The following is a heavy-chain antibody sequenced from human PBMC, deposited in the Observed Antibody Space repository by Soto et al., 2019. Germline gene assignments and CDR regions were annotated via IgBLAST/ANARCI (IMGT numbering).Heavy chain of an antibody. CDR1: GFTFNTHW. CDR2: LYFDGITT. J-gene: IGHJ4*02. V-gene: IGHV3-74*01. CDR3: ARGGAMGVDY. D-gene: IGHD1-26*01. Sequence: EVQLVESGGGVVQPGGSLRLSCTASGFTFNTHWMHWVRQAPGKGLVWVSRLYFDGITTNYADSVKGRLTVSRDNAKNTVYLHANTLRDEDTAVYYCARGGAMGVDYWGQGTLVTVSS.